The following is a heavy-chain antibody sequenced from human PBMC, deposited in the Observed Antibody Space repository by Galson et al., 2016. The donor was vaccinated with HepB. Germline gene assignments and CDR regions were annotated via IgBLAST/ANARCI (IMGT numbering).Heavy chain of an antibody. CDR1: GYSFTSYW. CDR3: ARRGYYDSSGYYGYYYYGMYV. CDR2: IYPGDSDT. D-gene: IGHD3-22*01. Sequence: QSGAEVKKPGESLKISCKGSGYSFTSYWIGWVRQMPGKGLEWMGIIYPGDSDTRYSPSFQGQVTISADKSTSTAYLQWSSLKASDTAKYYCARRGYYDSSGYYGYYYYGMYVWGQGTTVTVSS. J-gene: IGHJ6*02. V-gene: IGHV5-51*01.